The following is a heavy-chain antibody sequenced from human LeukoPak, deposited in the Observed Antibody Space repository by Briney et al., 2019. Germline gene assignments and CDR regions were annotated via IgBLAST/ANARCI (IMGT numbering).Heavy chain of an antibody. Sequence: PSETLSLTCAVYGGSFSGYYWSWIRQPSGKGLEWIGEINHSGSTNYNPSLKSRVTISVDTSKNQFSLKLSSVTAADTAVYYCAIRTGYYGNYYYYGMDVWGKGTTVTVSS. V-gene: IGHV4-34*01. CDR3: AIRTGYYGNYYYYGMDV. CDR2: INHSGST. J-gene: IGHJ6*04. CDR1: GGSFSGYY. D-gene: IGHD3/OR15-3a*01.